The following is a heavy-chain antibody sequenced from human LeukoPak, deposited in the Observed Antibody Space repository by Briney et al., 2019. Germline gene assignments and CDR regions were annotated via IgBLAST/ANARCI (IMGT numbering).Heavy chain of an antibody. CDR2: IIPILGIA. Sequence: SVEVSCKASGGTFSSYTISWVRQAPGQGLEWMGRIIPILGIANYAQKFQGRVTITADKSTSTAYMEPSSLRSEDTAVYYCASDDSSGYRPGYWGQGTLVTVSS. CDR3: ASDDSSGYRPGY. V-gene: IGHV1-69*02. J-gene: IGHJ4*02. CDR1: GGTFSSYT. D-gene: IGHD3-22*01.